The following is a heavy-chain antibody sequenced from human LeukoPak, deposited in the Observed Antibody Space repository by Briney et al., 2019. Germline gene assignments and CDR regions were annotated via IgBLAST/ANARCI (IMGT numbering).Heavy chain of an antibody. CDR1: GFTFSAYE. V-gene: IGHV3-30*18. CDR3: AKDRYSGLNTIDY. J-gene: IGHJ4*02. CDR2: ISYDGSYK. Sequence: GGSLTLSCAASGFTFSAYEMNWVRQAPGKGLEWVAVISYDGSYKFYADSVKGRFTISRDNSKSTLYLQMNSLRAEDTAVYYCAKDRYSGLNTIDYWGQGTLVTVSS. D-gene: IGHD6-13*01.